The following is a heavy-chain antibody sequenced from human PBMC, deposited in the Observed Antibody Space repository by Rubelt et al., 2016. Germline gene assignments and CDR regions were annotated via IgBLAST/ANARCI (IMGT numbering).Heavy chain of an antibody. CDR2: INHSGST. D-gene: IGHD2-21*01. V-gene: IGHV4-34*01. Sequence: GYYWSWIRQPPGKGLEWIGAINHSGSTNYNPSLKSRVTISVDTSKNQFSLKLSSVTAADTAVYYCARGLDNCGYWGQGTLVTVSS. CDR3: ARGLDNCGY. CDR1: GYY. J-gene: IGHJ4*02.